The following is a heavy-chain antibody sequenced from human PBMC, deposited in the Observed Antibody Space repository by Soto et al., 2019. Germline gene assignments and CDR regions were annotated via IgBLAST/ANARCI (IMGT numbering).Heavy chain of an antibody. CDR2: ITASADTT. CDR1: AFTFRLYA. V-gene: IGHV3-23*01. Sequence: EEQLLESGGGLVRPGGSLRLSCAASAFTFRLYAMSWVRQAPGKGLEWVSAITASADTTYYADAVKGRFTISRDNSKNTMYLRMNSLRAEDTAVYYCAKVRPLRDCTSTSCLGAFDRGGQGTMVTVS. J-gene: IGHJ3*02. D-gene: IGHD2-2*01. CDR3: AKVRPLRDCTSTSCLGAFDR.